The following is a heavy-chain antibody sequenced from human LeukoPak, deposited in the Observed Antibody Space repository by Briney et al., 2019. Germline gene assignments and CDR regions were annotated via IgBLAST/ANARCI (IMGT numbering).Heavy chain of an antibody. J-gene: IGHJ3*02. CDR1: GYTFTGYY. D-gene: IGHD6-13*01. CDR2: INPNSGGT. CDR3: ARETYSTSWYGAFDI. Sequence: ASVKVSCKASGYTFTGYYMHWVRQAPGQGLEWMGWINPNSGGTNYAQKFQGRVTMTRDTSISTAYMELSSLRSEDTAVYYCARETYSTSWYGAFDIWGQGTMVTVSS. V-gene: IGHV1-2*02.